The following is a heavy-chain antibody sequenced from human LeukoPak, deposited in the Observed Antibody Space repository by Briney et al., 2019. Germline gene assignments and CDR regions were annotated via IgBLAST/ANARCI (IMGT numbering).Heavy chain of an antibody. J-gene: IGHJ6*02. CDR2: IYSGGST. D-gene: IGHD2-15*01. Sequence: GGSLRLSCAASGFTVSSNYMSWVRQAPGKGLEWVSVIYSGGSTYYADSVKGRFTISRDNSKNTLYLQMNSLRAEDTAVYYCASQYCSGGSCYSYYYYDMDVWGQGTTVTVSS. CDR3: ASQYCSGGSCYSYYYYDMDV. CDR1: GFTVSSNY. V-gene: IGHV3-53*01.